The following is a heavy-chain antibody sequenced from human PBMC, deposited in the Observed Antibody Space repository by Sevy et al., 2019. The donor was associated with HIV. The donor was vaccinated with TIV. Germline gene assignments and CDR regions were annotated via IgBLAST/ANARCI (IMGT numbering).Heavy chain of an antibody. J-gene: IGHJ4*02. CDR1: GFTFSSYA. Sequence: GGSLRLSCAASGFTFSSYAMHWVRQAPGKGLEWVAVISYDGSNKYYADSVKGGFTISRDNSKNTLYLQMNSLRAEDTAVYYCARDERELWSRDYWGQGTLVTVSS. CDR2: ISYDGSNK. CDR3: ARDERELWSRDY. D-gene: IGHD1-26*01. V-gene: IGHV3-30-3*01.